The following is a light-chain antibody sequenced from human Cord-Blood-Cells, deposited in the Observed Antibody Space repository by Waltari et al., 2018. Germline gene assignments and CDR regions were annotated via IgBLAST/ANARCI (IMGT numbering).Light chain of an antibody. CDR2: GAS. CDR3: QQYGSSQWT. V-gene: IGKV3-20*01. Sequence: EIVLTQSPGTLSLSPGERATLSCRASQSVSSCYLAWYQQKPGQAPRLLIYGASSRATGIPDRFSGSGSGTDFTLTISRLEPEDFAVYYCQQYGSSQWTFGQGTKVEIK. CDR1: QSVSSCY. J-gene: IGKJ1*01.